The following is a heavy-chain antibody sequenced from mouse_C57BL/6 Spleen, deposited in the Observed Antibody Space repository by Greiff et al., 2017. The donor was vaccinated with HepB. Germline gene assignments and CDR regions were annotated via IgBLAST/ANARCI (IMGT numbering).Heavy chain of an antibody. J-gene: IGHJ1*03. CDR3: ARYHDGDWDFDV. CDR1: GFNIKNTY. D-gene: IGHD2-3*01. Sequence: EVKLMESVAELVRPGASVKLSCTASGFNIKNTYMHWVNQRPEQGLEWIGRIDPANGNTKYAPKFQGKATITADTSSNTAYLQLSSLTSEDAAIYYCARYHDGDWDFDVWGTGTTVTVSS. CDR2: IDPANGNT. V-gene: IGHV14-3*01.